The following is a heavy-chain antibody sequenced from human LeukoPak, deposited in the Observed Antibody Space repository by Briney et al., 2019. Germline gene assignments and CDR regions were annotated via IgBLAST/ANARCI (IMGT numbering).Heavy chain of an antibody. J-gene: IGHJ3*02. V-gene: IGHV4-59*01. CDR1: GGSISSYY. CDR2: IYYSGST. D-gene: IGHD3-10*01. CDR3: ARDYGSGAFDI. Sequence: PSETLSLTCTVSGGSISSYYWSWIRQPPGKGLEWIGYIYYSGSTNYNPSLKSRVTISVDTSKNQFSLKLSSVTAADTAVYYCARDYGSGAFDIWGQGTTVTVSS.